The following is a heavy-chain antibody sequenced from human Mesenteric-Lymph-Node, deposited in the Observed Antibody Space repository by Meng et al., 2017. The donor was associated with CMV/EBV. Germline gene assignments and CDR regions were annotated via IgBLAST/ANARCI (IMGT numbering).Heavy chain of an antibody. Sequence: GESLKISCAASGFTFSSYAMHWVRQAPGKGLEWVAVISYDGSNKYYADSVKGRFTISRDNSKNTLSLQMNSLRAEDTAVYYCARDGVEGLSWDLARTEYFHHWGQGTLVTVSS. V-gene: IGHV3-30*04. CDR1: GFTFSSYA. CDR3: ARDGVEGLSWDLARTEYFHH. J-gene: IGHJ1*01. D-gene: IGHD1-26*01. CDR2: ISYDGSNK.